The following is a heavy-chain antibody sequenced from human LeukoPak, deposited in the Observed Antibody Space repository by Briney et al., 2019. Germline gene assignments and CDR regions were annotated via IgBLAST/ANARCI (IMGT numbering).Heavy chain of an antibody. J-gene: IGHJ4*02. Sequence: PGGSLRLSCVASGFTFSRHWMAWVRQAPGKGLEWVANIKKDGREIYYMDSVKGRFTISRDNAKNSLYLQMNSLRAEDTAVYYCAKGMETYDILTGYQNWGQGTLVTVSS. V-gene: IGHV3-7*01. D-gene: IGHD3-9*01. CDR3: AKGMETYDILTGYQN. CDR1: GFTFSRHW. CDR2: IKKDGREI.